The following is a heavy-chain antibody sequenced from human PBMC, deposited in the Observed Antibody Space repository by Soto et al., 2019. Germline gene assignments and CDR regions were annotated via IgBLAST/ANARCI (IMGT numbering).Heavy chain of an antibody. Sequence: GASVKVSCKASGGTFSSYAISWVRQAPGQGLEWMGGIIPIFGTANYAQKFQGRVTITADESTSTAYMELSSLRSEDMAVYYCARRGGGYSSSSADWFDPWGQGTLVTVSS. CDR3: ARRGGGYSSSSADWFDP. J-gene: IGHJ5*02. V-gene: IGHV1-69*13. CDR2: IIPIFGTA. CDR1: GGTFSSYA. D-gene: IGHD6-6*01.